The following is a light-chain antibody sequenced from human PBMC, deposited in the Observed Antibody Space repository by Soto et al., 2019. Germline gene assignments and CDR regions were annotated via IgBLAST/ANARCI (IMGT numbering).Light chain of an antibody. CDR1: SSNIGAGYD. CDR3: QSYASSLSGYVV. J-gene: IGLJ2*01. CDR2: GNS. V-gene: IGLV1-40*01. Sequence: QSVLTQPPSVSGAPRQRVTISCTWSSSNIGAGYDEHWYQQLPGTAPKLLIYGNSNRPSGVPDRFSGSKSGTSDSLAITGLQAEDEADYYGQSYASSLSGYVVFGGGTKLTVL.